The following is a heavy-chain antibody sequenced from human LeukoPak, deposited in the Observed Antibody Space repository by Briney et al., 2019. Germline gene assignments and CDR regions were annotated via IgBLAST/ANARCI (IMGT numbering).Heavy chain of an antibody. CDR1: GGTFSSYA. J-gene: IGHJ4*02. D-gene: IGHD6-13*01. CDR3: ARGSMRAAAGRKLGY. V-gene: IGHV1-69*13. Sequence: ASVKVSCKASGGTFSSYAISWVRQAPGQGLEWMGGIIPIFGTANYAQKFQGRVTITADESTSTAYMELSSLRSEDTAVYYCARGSMRAAAGRKLGYWGQGTLVTVSS. CDR2: IIPIFGTA.